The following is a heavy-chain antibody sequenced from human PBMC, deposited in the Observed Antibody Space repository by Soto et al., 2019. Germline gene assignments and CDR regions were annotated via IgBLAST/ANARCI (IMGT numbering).Heavy chain of an antibody. Sequence: PVGSLRLSCAASGFTFSSYWMHWVRQAPGKGLVWVSRINSDGSSTSYADSVKGRFTISRDNAKNTLYLQMNSLRAEDTAVYYCARALAYLRGEYYYYYYGMDVWGQGTTVTVSS. D-gene: IGHD3-10*02. CDR2: INSDGSST. CDR1: GFTFSSYW. J-gene: IGHJ6*02. V-gene: IGHV3-74*01. CDR3: ARALAYLRGEYYYYYYGMDV.